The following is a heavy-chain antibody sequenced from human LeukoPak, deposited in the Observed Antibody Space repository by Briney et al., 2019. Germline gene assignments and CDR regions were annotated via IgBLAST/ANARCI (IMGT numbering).Heavy chain of an antibody. Sequence: GASVKVSCKASGYTFTSYGISWVRQAPGQGLEWMGWISAYNGNTNYAQKLQGRVTMTTDTSTSTAYMELRSLRSDDTAVYYCARDWGDVGSGGSGNFDYWGQGTLATVPS. CDR1: GYTFTSYG. D-gene: IGHD3-16*01. J-gene: IGHJ4*02. V-gene: IGHV1-18*01. CDR2: ISAYNGNT. CDR3: ARDWGDVGSGGSGNFDY.